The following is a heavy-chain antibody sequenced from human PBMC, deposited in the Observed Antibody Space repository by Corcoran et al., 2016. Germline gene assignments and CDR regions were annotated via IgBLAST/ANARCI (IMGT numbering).Heavy chain of an antibody. V-gene: IGHV1-69*01. CDR2: IIPIFGTA. CDR1: GGTFSSYA. CDR3: ARIWSGVADDYYYGMDV. J-gene: IGHJ6*02. D-gene: IGHD6-19*01. Sequence: QVQLVQSGAEVKKPGSSVKVSCKASGGTFSSYAISWVRQAPGQGLEWMGGIIPIFGTANYAQKFQGRVTITADESTSTAYMELSSLRSEDTAVYYWARIWSGVADDYYYGMDVWGQGTTVTVSS.